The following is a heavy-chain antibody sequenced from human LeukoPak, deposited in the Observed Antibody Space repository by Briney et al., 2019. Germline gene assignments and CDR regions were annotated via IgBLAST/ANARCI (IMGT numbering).Heavy chain of an antibody. CDR3: ARDLIAAAGTGSDY. V-gene: IGHV1-46*01. Sequence: ASVTVSCKASGYTFTNYYIHWVRQAPGQGLEWMGMIIPSDGFTTYAQKFQGRLTMTRDTSISTAYMELSRLRSDDTAVYYCARDLIAAAGTGSDYWGQGTLVTVSS. D-gene: IGHD6-13*01. CDR1: GYTFTNYY. CDR2: IIPSDGFT. J-gene: IGHJ4*02.